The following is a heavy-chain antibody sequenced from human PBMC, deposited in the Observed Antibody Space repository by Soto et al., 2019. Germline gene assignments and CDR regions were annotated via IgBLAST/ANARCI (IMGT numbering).Heavy chain of an antibody. D-gene: IGHD3-16*02. V-gene: IGHV4-61*08. CDR1: GGSISSGDYY. CDR3: ARRDYVWGSYRSYYFDY. Sequence: SETLSLTCTVSGGSISSGDYYWSWIRQPPGKGLEWIGYIYYSGSTNYNPSLKSRVTISVDTSKNQFSLKLSSVTAADTAVYYCARRDYVWGSYRSYYFDYWGQGTLVIVSS. CDR2: IYYSGST. J-gene: IGHJ4*02.